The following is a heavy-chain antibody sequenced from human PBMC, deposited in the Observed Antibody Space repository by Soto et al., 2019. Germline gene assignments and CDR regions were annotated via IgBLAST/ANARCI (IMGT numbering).Heavy chain of an antibody. CDR1: GGSFSGYY. J-gene: IGHJ4*02. V-gene: IGHV4-34*01. D-gene: IGHD2-21*02. CDR3: ARGFRVTRGWAT. CDR2: INHSGST. Sequence: PSETLSLTCAVYGGSFSGYYWSWIRQPPGKGLEWIGEINHSGSTNYNPSLKSRVTISVDTSKNQFSLKLSSVTAADTAVYYCARGFRVTRGWATRGQGTLVTVSS.